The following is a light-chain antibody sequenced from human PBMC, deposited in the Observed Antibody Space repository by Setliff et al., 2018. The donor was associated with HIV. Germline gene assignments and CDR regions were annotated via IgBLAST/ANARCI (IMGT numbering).Light chain of an antibody. Sequence: AIQMTQSPSSLSASVGDRVTITCRASQGIRNDLDWYQQKPGKAPKLLIYAASSLQSGVPSRFSGSGSGTDFTLTISSLQPEDFATYYCLQDYNYPYTFGQGTKVDIK. J-gene: IGKJ2*01. CDR3: LQDYNYPYT. CDR1: QGIRND. CDR2: AAS. V-gene: IGKV1-6*01.